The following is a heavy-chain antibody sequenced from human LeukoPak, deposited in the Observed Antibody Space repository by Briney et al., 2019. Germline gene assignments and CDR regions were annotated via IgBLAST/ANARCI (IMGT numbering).Heavy chain of an antibody. V-gene: IGHV3-20*04. J-gene: IGHJ4*02. CDR1: GFTFDDYA. CDR2: INWNGGST. D-gene: IGHD2-15*01. CDR3: ARARSIAVVVAATDY. Sequence: GGSLRLSCAASGFTFDDYAMTWVRQAPGKGLEWVSGINWNGGSTGYADSVKGRFTISGDNAKNSLYLQMNSLRAEDTALYYCARARSIAVVVAATDYWGQGTLVTVSS.